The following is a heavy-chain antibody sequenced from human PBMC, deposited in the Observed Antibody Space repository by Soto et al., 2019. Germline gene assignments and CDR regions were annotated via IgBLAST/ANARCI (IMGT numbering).Heavy chain of an antibody. V-gene: IGHV2-5*04. CDR2: IYWDDDK. J-gene: IGHJ6*02. CDR3: VPSRWGGDCLQSYSSHSYYGLDV. CDR1: GFSLSTTGVG. D-gene: IGHD2-21*01. Sequence: QITLKESGPTLVKPTQTLTLTCTFSGFSLSTTGVGVGWIRQPPGKALEWLALIYWDDDKRYNPSLKSRLTITKDTSQNQVVLTMTNMDPVGTGTYSCVPSRWGGDCLQSYSSHSYYGLDVWGQGTTVTVSS.